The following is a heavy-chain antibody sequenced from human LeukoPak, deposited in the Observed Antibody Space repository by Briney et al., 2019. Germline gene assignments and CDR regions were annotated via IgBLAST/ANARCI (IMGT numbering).Heavy chain of an antibody. J-gene: IGHJ4*02. CDR1: GFTFSSYT. D-gene: IGHD3-10*01. CDR2: LSSGSTYI. V-gene: IGHV3-21*01. CDR3: AREGGSGSYLHY. Sequence: GGSLRLSCAASGFTFSSYTMNWVRQAPGKGLEWVSSLSSGSTYIYYADSVKGRFTISRDNAKNSLYLQMNSLRAEDTAVYYCAREGGSGSYLHYWGQGTLVTVSS.